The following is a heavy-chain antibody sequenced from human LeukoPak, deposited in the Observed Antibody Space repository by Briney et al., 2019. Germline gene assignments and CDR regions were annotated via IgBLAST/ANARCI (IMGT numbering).Heavy chain of an antibody. J-gene: IGHJ3*02. CDR3: AASLGYCSSTSCWSDAFDI. CDR2: IKQDGSEK. Sequence: GGSLRLSCAASGFTFSSYWMSWVRQAPGKGLEWVANIKQDGSEKYYVDSVKGRFTISRDNAKISLYLQMNSLRAEDTAVYYCAASLGYCSSTSCWSDAFDIWGQGTMVTVSS. V-gene: IGHV3-7*03. CDR1: GFTFSSYW. D-gene: IGHD2-2*01.